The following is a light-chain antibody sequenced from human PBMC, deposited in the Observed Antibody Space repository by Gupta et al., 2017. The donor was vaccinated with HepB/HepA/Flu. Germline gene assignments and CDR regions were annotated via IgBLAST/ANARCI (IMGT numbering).Light chain of an antibody. CDR3: QQHNNYPPVT. CDR2: AAS. Sequence: DIQLTQSPSFLSASVGDRATITCRASQGIKNYLAWYQQKQGKAPKLLIYAASTLQRGVASRFRGSGSGTEFTLTISSSQQEDFAAYYCQQHNNYPPVTFGQGTKLEIK. V-gene: IGKV1-9*01. J-gene: IGKJ2*01. CDR1: QGIKNY.